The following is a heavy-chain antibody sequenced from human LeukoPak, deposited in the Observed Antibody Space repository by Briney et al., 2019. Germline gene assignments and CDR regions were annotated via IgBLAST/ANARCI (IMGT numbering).Heavy chain of an antibody. Sequence: SETLSLTCTVSGGSISSYYWSWIRQPPGKGLEWIGYIYYSGSTYYNPSLKSRVTISVDTSKNQFSLKLSSVTAADTAVYYCARAPGYYFDYWGQGTLVTVSS. CDR3: ARAPGYYFDY. CDR2: IYYSGST. J-gene: IGHJ4*02. V-gene: IGHV4-59*12. CDR1: GGSISSYY.